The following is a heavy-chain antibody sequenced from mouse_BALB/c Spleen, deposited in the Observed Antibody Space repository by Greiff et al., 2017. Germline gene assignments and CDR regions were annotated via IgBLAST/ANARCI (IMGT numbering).Heavy chain of an antibody. CDR3: ARELTGTEMAY. D-gene: IGHD4-1*01. CDR2: ISYDGSN. V-gene: IGHV3-6*02. Sequence: EVQLVESGPGLVKPSQSLSLTCSVTGYSITSGYYWNWIRQFPGNKLEWMGYISYDGSNNYNPSLKNRISITRDTSKNQFFLKLNSVTTEDTATYYCARELTGTEMAYWGQGTLVTVSA. J-gene: IGHJ3*01. CDR1: GYSITSGYY.